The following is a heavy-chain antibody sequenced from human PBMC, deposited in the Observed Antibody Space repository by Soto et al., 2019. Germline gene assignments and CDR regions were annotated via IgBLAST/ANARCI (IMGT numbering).Heavy chain of an antibody. CDR2: IIPIFGTA. V-gene: IGHV1-69*05. D-gene: IGHD3-22*01. Sequence: QVQLVQSGAEVKKPGSSVKVSCKASGGTFSSYAISWVRQAPGQGLEWMGGIIPIFGTANYAQKIQGKVTITTDESTSTAYMELRSLRSEDTAVYYCAYCVSPTMMLVVIQTPFDYWGQGTLVTVSS. CDR3: AYCVSPTMMLVVIQTPFDY. CDR1: GGTFSSYA. J-gene: IGHJ4*02.